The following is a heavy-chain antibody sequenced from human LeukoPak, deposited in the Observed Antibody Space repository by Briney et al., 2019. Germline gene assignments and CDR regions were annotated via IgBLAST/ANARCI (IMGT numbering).Heavy chain of an antibody. CDR1: GGSFSGYY. D-gene: IGHD1-26*01. CDR3: ARVRGSGSYYYYYGMDV. CDR2: INHSGST. J-gene: IGHJ6*02. Sequence: SETLSLTCAIYGGSFSGYYWSWIRQPPGKGLEWIGEINHSGSTNHNPSLKSRVTISVDTSKNQFSLKLSSVTAADTAVYYCARVRGSGSYYYYYGMDVWGQGTTVTVSS. V-gene: IGHV4-34*01.